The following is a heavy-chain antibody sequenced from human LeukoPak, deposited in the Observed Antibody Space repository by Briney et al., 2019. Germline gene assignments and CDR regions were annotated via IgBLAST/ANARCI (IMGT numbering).Heavy chain of an antibody. Sequence: SETLSLTCTVSGGSISSSSYYWGWIRQPPGKGLEWIGSIYYSGSTYYNPSLKSRVTISVDTSKNQFSLKLSSVTAADTAAYYCTREEGGTTVDYWGQGTLVTVSS. CDR1: GGSISSSSYY. J-gene: IGHJ4*02. CDR2: IYYSGST. V-gene: IGHV4-39*07. D-gene: IGHD1-1*01. CDR3: TREEGGTTVDY.